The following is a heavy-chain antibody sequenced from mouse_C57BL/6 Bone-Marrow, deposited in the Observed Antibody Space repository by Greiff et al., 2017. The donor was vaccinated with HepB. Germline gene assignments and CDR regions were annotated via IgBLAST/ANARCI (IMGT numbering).Heavy chain of an antibody. V-gene: IGHV1-26*01. J-gene: IGHJ4*01. D-gene: IGHD3-1*01. CDR2: INPNNGGT. CDR1: GYTFTDYY. Sequence: EVQLQQSGPELVKPGASVKISCKASGYTFTDYYMNWVKQSHGKSLEWIGDINPNNGGTSYNQKFKGKATLTVDKSSSTAYMELHSLTSDDSAVYYCARKGGYVVYYYAMDYWGQGTSVTVSS. CDR3: ARKGGYVVYYYAMDY.